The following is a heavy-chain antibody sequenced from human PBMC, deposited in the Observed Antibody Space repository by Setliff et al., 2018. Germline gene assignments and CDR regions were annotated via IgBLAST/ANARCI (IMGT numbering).Heavy chain of an antibody. Sequence: GESLKISCAASGFTFSNYWMSWVRQAPGKGLEWVGNIKEDGSEKYSVDSLKGRFTISRDNAKSSLFPQMDSLRAEDTAVYYCARDLYNSGWLRGPDIWGQGTMVTVSS. V-gene: IGHV3-7*01. CDR1: GFTFSNYW. J-gene: IGHJ3*02. D-gene: IGHD6-19*01. CDR3: ARDLYNSGWLRGPDI. CDR2: IKEDGSEK.